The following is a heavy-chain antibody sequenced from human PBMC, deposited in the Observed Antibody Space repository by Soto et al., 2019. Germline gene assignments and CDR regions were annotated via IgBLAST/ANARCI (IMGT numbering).Heavy chain of an antibody. CDR2: ISGNSGTI. Sequence: EVQLLESGGGLVQPGGSLRLSCAASGFTFRNFAMSWLLQAPGQGLEWVSDISGNSGTIYYADSVRGRFTISRDNSNNMLYLQLPSLGAADTSMYYCANDWGPNWNDEDFQHWGQGTLVTVSS. CDR3: ANDWGPNWNDEDFQH. J-gene: IGHJ1*01. D-gene: IGHD1-20*01. V-gene: IGHV3-23*01. CDR1: GFTFRNFA.